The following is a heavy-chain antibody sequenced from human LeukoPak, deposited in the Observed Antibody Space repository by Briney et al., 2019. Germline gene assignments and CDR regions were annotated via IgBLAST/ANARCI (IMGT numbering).Heavy chain of an antibody. CDR3: VRVPTNSYGFGQ. J-gene: IGHJ4*02. Sequence: GGSLRLSCAVSGFSLSTYWMHWVRQAPGKGLVWVAHSNEDGTGASHADSVRGRFIISRDNAKNTLYLQMNGLRVEDTAVYYCVRVPTNSYGFGQWGQGSLVTVFS. CDR1: GFSLSTYW. D-gene: IGHD5-18*01. CDR2: SNEDGTGA. V-gene: IGHV3-74*01.